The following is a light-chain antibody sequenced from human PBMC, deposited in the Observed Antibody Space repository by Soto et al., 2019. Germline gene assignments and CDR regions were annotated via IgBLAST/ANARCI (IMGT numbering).Light chain of an antibody. J-gene: IGKJ4*01. CDR2: DSS. CDR1: QSVNNY. Sequence: VLTQSPAILSLSAGETATLFCRASQSVNNYLAWYQQRPGQAPRLVIYDSSRRATGIPARFSASGSGTDFTLTISSLEPEDFAVYYCQQRRGWPVTFGGGTKVDIK. CDR3: QQRRGWPVT. V-gene: IGKV3-11*01.